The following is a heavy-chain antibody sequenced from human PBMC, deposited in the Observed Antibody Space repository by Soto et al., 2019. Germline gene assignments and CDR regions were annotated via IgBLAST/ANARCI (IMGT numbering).Heavy chain of an antibody. V-gene: IGHV4-31*03. J-gene: IGHJ4*02. D-gene: IGHD7-27*01. CDR3: VRLSWGRIDY. Sequence: QVQLQESGPGLVKPSQTLSLTCTVSGASISSGGYYWGWIRQLPGRGLEWIGYIHYSGTTYYNPSLKSRITISIDTSKTQFSLNLSSVTAADTAVYYCVRLSWGRIDYWGQGTLVTVSS. CDR1: GASISSGGYY. CDR2: IHYSGTT.